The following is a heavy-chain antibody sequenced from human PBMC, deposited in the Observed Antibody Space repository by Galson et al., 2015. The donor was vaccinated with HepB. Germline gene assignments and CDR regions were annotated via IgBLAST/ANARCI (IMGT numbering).Heavy chain of an antibody. CDR1: GFSFSNYA. J-gene: IGHJ3*01. CDR2: IPHDGTYK. V-gene: IGHV3-30*01. Sequence: SLRLSCAASGFSFSNYAMHWVRQAPGKGLEWVAVIPHDGTYKDYATSLKGRFTISRDNSKDTLYLQMNSLRPDDTAVFYCARAGHQLVGTNAFDVWGPGTIVTVSS. CDR3: ARAGHQLVGTNAFDV. D-gene: IGHD1-1*01.